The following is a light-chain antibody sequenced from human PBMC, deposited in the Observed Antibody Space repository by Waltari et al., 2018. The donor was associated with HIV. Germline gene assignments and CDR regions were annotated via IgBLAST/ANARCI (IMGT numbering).Light chain of an antibody. Sequence: QSALTQPPSASGSPGQSVTISCTGTSSDVGGSKYVSWYQQHPGKAPKLMIYEGNRRPAGVPDRFSGSKSANTASLTVSGLQADDEADYYGNSYAGSNNWVFGGGTKLTVL. CDR1: SSDVGGSKY. CDR3: NSYAGSNNWV. CDR2: EGN. V-gene: IGLV2-8*01. J-gene: IGLJ3*02.